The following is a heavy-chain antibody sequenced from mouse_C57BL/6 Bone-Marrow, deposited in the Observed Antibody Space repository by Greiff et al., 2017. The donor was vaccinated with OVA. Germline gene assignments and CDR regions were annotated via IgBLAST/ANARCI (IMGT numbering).Heavy chain of an antibody. CDR3: ARERVVAPYYYAMDY. Sequence: QVQLQQSAAELVKPGASVKISCKVSGYTFTDHTIHWMKQRPEQGLEWIGYIYPRDGSTKYNEKFKGKATLTADKSSSTAYMQLNSLTSEDSAVYFCARERVVAPYYYAMDYWGQGTSVTVSS. CDR2: IYPRDGST. CDR1: GYTFTDHT. V-gene: IGHV1-78*01. D-gene: IGHD1-1*01. J-gene: IGHJ4*01.